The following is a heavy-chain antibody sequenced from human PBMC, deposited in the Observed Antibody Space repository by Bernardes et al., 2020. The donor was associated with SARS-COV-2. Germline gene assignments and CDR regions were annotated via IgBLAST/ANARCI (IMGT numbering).Heavy chain of an antibody. V-gene: IGHV4-34*01. CDR3: ARGTAAGTDGMDV. Sequence: SETLSLTCAVYGGSFSGSYWSWIRQPPGPGLEWIGEISHSGSTTYNPSLKSRLTISVDTSKNQFSLNLNPVTAADTAVYYCARGTAAGTDGMDVWGQGTTVTVSS. CDR1: GGSFSGSY. CDR2: ISHSGST. J-gene: IGHJ6*02. D-gene: IGHD6-19*01.